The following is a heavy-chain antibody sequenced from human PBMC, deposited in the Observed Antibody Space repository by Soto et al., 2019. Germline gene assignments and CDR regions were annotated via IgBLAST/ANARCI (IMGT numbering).Heavy chain of an antibody. V-gene: IGHV3-33*01. Sequence: GGSLRLSCAASGFTFSSYGMHWVRQAPGKGLEWVAVIWYDGSNKYYADSVKGRFTISRDNSKNTLYLQMNSLRAEDTAVYYCARDRGGVVGATAFDIWGQGTMVTVSS. CDR1: GFTFSSYG. D-gene: IGHD1-26*01. CDR3: ARDRGGVVGATAFDI. J-gene: IGHJ3*02. CDR2: IWYDGSNK.